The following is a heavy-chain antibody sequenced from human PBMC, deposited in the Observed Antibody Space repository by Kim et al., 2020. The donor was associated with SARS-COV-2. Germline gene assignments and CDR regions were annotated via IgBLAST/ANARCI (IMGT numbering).Heavy chain of an antibody. CDR3: ARGIGSSGWDDAFDI. CDR1: GFTFSSYG. CDR2: IWYDGSNK. J-gene: IGHJ3*02. V-gene: IGHV3-33*01. Sequence: GGSLRLSCAASGFTFSSYGMHWVRQAPGKGLEWVAVIWYDGSNKYYADSVKGRFTISRDNSKNTLYLQMNSLRVEDTAVYYCARGIGSSGWDDAFDIWGQGTMVTVSS. D-gene: IGHD6-19*01.